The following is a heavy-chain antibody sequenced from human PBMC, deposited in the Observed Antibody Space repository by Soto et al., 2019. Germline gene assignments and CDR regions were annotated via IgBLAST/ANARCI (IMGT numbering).Heavy chain of an antibody. CDR3: ARTTVTFFDY. CDR2: MKNSGST. Sequence: PSETLSLTCTVSGGSISRGGYYWSWIRQPPGKGLEWIGNMKNSGSTNYNPSLKSRVSTSIDTSKNQFSLKLSSVTAADTAVYYCARTTVTFFDYWGQGTLVTVSS. V-gene: IGHV4-31*03. CDR1: GGSISRGGYY. D-gene: IGHD4-17*01. J-gene: IGHJ4*02.